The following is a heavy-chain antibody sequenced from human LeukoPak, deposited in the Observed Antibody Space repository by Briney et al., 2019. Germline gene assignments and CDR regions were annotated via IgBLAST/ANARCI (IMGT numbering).Heavy chain of an antibody. CDR1: GYTFTSYG. J-gene: IGHJ5*02. V-gene: IGHV1-18*01. Sequence: ASVKVSCKASGYTFTSYGISWVRQAPGQGLEWMGWISAYNGNTNYAQKLQGRVTMTTDTSTSTAYMELRSLRSDDTAVYYCARKGSSWYKSWFNPWGQGTLVTVSS. D-gene: IGHD6-13*01. CDR2: ISAYNGNT. CDR3: ARKGSSWYKSWFNP.